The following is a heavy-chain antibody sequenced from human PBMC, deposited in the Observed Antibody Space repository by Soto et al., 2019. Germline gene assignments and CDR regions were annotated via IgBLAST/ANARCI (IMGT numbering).Heavy chain of an antibody. CDR2: IIPILGIA. CDR3: ARFPQTAIVGAAYFDY. V-gene: IGHV1-69*02. D-gene: IGHD1-26*01. CDR1: GGTFSSYI. Sequence: QVQLVQSGAEVKKPGSSVKVSCKASGGTFSSYIISWVRQAPGQGLEWMGRIIPILGIANYAQKFQGRVTITPDKSTSTAYMELSSLRSEDTAVYYCARFPQTAIVGAAYFDYWGQGTLVTVSS. J-gene: IGHJ4*02.